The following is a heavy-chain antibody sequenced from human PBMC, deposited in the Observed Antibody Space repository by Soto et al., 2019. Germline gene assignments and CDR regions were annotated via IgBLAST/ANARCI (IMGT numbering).Heavy chain of an antibody. D-gene: IGHD5-18*01. CDR2: IDNSGGIT. CDR3: AKGGYNYGFLFDC. V-gene: IGHV3-23*05. J-gene: IGHJ4*02. Sequence: EVQLLESGGGSVQPGGSLRLSCAASGFTFSTYAMSWVRQAPGKGLEWVSTIDNSGGITYYADSVKGRFTISRDNSKNTLYLQMNSLRAEDTAVYYCAKGGYNYGFLFDCWGQGTLVTVSS. CDR1: GFTFSTYA.